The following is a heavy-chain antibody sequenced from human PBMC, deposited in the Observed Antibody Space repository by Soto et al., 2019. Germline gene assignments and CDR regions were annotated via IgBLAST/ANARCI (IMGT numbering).Heavy chain of an antibody. J-gene: IGHJ4*02. V-gene: IGHV4-39*01. Sequence: PSETLSLTCTGSGGSISSGYYYWGWIRQPPGKGLEWIGSIYYSGSTYYNPSLKSRVTISVDTSKNQFSLKLSSVTAADTAVYYCARLYDRGGDYFRYWSKGTRGTGSS. CDR3: ARLYDRGGDYFRY. CDR1: GGSISSGYYY. CDR2: IYYSGST. D-gene: IGHD2-21*01.